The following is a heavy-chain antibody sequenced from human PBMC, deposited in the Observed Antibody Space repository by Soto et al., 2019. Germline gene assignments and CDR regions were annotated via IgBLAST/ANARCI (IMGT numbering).Heavy chain of an antibody. CDR1: GDTFTTYY. V-gene: IGHV1-46*04. Sequence: GTSVKASCKTSGDTFTTYYRQWVRQAPGRGLEWMGIINPDNGSTNYAQKLRGRVTMTRDTSTSTVYMDLTSLRSEDTAVYFCARGLGVGSGLRLQHWGQGTLVTVSS. CDR2: INPDNGST. J-gene: IGHJ1*01. CDR3: ARGLGVGSGLRLQH. D-gene: IGHD6-19*01.